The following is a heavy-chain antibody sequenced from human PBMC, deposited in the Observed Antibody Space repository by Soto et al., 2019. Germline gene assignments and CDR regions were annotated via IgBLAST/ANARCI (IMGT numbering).Heavy chain of an antibody. J-gene: IGHJ4*02. CDR1: EFTFSTYA. CDR2: ISDSGDLT. Sequence: SGGSLRLSCAASEFTFSTYAMTWVHQAPGRGLQWVATISDSGDLTYYADSVKGRFTISRDNSRNTLYLQMSHLRADDTAVYYCAREADFASSGYVLDYWGQGTLVTVSS. CDR3: AREADFASSGYVLDY. D-gene: IGHD3-22*01. V-gene: IGHV3-23*01.